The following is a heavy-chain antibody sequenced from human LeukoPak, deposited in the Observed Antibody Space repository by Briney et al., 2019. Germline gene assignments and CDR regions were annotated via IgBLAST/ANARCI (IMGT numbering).Heavy chain of an antibody. J-gene: IGHJ4*02. V-gene: IGHV1-8*01. CDR2: MNPNSGNT. Sequence: GASVTVSCKASGYTFTSYDINWVRQATGQGLEWMGWMNPNSGNTGYAQKFQGRVTMTRDTSISTAYMELSSLRSEDTAVYYCARGLRFGELFCPYWGQGTLVAVSS. D-gene: IGHD3-10*01. CDR1: GYTFTSYD. CDR3: ARGLRFGELFCPY.